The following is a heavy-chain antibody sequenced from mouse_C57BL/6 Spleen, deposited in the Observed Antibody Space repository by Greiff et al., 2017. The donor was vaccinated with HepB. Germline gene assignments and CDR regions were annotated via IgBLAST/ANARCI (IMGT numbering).Heavy chain of an antibody. D-gene: IGHD1-1*01. Sequence: VQLQQSGAELVKPGASVKLSCKASGYTFTSYWMQWVKQRPGQGLEWIGEIDPSDSYTNYNQKFKGKATLTVDTSSSTAYMQLSSLTSEDSAVYYCARGDYGSRPFAYWGQGTLVTVSA. CDR3: ARGDYGSRPFAY. CDR2: IDPSDSYT. J-gene: IGHJ3*01. V-gene: IGHV1-50*01. CDR1: GYTFTSYW.